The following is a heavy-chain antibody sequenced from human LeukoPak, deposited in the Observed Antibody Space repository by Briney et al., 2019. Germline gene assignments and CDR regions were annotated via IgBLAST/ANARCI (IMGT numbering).Heavy chain of an antibody. D-gene: IGHD1-1*01. V-gene: IGHV4-31*03. CDR2: IYYSGST. CDR1: GGSISSGGYC. CDR3: ARDWWNGLDY. Sequence: PSQTLSLTCTVSGGSISSGGYCWSWIRQHPGKGPEWIGYIYYSGSTYYNPSLKSRVTIAVDTSKNQFSLKLSSVTAADTAVYYCARDWWNGLDYWGQGTLVTVSS. J-gene: IGHJ4*02.